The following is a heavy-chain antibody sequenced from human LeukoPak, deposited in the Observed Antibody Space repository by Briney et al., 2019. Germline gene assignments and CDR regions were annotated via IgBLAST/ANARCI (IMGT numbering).Heavy chain of an antibody. D-gene: IGHD2-2*03. J-gene: IGHJ6*02. V-gene: IGHV1-2*02. CDR3: ARGGYCSSTRNYYYYYGMDV. Sequence: ASVKVSCKASGYTFTGYYMHWVRQAPGQGLEWMGWINPNSGGTNYAQKFQGRVTMTRDTSISTAYMELSRLRSDDTAVYYCARGGYCSSTRNYYYYYGMDVWGQGTTVTVSS. CDR1: GYTFTGYY. CDR2: INPNSGGT.